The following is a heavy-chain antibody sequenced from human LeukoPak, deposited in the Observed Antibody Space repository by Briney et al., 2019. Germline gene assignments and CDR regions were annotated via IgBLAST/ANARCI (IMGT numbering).Heavy chain of an antibody. D-gene: IGHD6-13*01. J-gene: IGHJ3*02. Sequence: ASVKVSCKASGYTFTSYYMHWVRQAPGQGLEWMGIINPSGGSTNYAQKFQGRVTMTRDMSTSTVYMELSSLRSEDTAVYYCARAIANGAFDIWGQGTMVTVSS. CDR1: GYTFTSYY. CDR2: INPSGGST. V-gene: IGHV1-46*01. CDR3: ARAIANGAFDI.